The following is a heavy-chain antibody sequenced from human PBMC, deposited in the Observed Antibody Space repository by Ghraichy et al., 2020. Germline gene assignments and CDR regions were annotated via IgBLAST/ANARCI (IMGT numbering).Heavy chain of an antibody. CDR1: GFTFRSSA. CDR3: ARPPPRRDSDKTGFDC. J-gene: IGHJ4*02. D-gene: IGHD1-26*01. Sequence: GGSLRLSCAASGFTFRSSAMHWVRQAPGKGLEWVSVIAYNGNSKYYADSVRGRFTVSKDNSKNTLYLQMNSLRPEDTAVYYCARPPPRRDSDKTGFDCWGQGTLVTVSS. CDR2: IAYNGNSK. V-gene: IGHV3-30*04.